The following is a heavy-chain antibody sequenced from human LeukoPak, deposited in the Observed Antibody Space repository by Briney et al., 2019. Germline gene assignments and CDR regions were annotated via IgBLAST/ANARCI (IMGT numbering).Heavy chain of an antibody. V-gene: IGHV3-9*01. Sequence: GGSLRLSCAASGLTFSSHWMHWVRQAPGKGLEWVSGISWNSGSIGYADSVKGRFTISRDNAKNSLYLRMNSLRAEDAALYYCAKDSGGTLDAFDIWGQGTMVTVSS. CDR3: AKDSGGTLDAFDI. D-gene: IGHD2/OR15-2a*01. J-gene: IGHJ3*02. CDR1: GLTFSSHW. CDR2: ISWNSGSI.